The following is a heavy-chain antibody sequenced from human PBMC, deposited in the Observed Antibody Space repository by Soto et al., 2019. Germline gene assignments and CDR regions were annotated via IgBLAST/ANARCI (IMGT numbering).Heavy chain of an antibody. CDR2: IIPIFGTA. CDR1: GGTINTYS. D-gene: IGHD2-15*01. J-gene: IGHJ6*02. V-gene: IGHV1-69*12. CDR3: ATGVVVVAVPPDYGMDV. Sequence: QVQLVQSGAEVKKPGSSVKVSCKASGGTINTYSINWVRQAPGQGLEWMGGIIPIFGTANYAQKFQGRITITADESTSTAYLELSSRRSEDTAVYYCATGVVVVAVPPDYGMDVWGQGTTVTVSS.